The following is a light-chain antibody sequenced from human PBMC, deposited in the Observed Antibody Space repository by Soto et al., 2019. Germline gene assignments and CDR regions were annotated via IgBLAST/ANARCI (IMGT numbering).Light chain of an antibody. Sequence: DIQMTLSPSTLSASVGDRVTITCRASQSISSWLAWYQQKPGKAPKLLIYDASSLESGVPSRFSGSGSGTEFTLTISSLQPDDFATYYCQQYNSPWTFGQGTKVEIK. J-gene: IGKJ1*01. CDR1: QSISSW. CDR3: QQYNSPWT. CDR2: DAS. V-gene: IGKV1-5*01.